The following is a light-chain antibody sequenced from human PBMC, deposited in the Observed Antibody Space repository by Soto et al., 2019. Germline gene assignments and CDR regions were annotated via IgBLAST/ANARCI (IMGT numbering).Light chain of an antibody. CDR2: GNS. V-gene: IGLV1-40*01. J-gene: IGLJ3*02. CDR3: QSYDSSLSGWV. Sequence: QSVLTQPPSVSGAPGQRVTISCTGSSSNIGAGYDVHWYQQLPGTAPKLLIYGNSNRPSGVPDRFSGSKSGTSASLAITGVQGGDGADYYRQSYDSSLSGWVFGGGTKLTVL. CDR1: SSNIGAGYD.